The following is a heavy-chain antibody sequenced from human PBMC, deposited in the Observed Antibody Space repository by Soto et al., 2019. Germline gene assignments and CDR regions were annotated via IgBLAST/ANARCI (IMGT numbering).Heavy chain of an antibody. D-gene: IGHD2-15*01. Sequence: GGSLRLSCAASGFTFSSYSMNWVRQAPGKGLEWVSSISSSSSYIYYADSVKGRFTISRDNAKNSLYLQMNSLRAEDTAVYYCARVDCSGGSCYVVDYWGRGTLVTVSS. CDR1: GFTFSSYS. J-gene: IGHJ4*02. V-gene: IGHV3-21*01. CDR3: ARVDCSGGSCYVVDY. CDR2: ISSSSSYI.